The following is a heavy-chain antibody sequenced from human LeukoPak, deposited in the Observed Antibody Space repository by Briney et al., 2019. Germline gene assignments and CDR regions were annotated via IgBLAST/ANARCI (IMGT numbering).Heavy chain of an antibody. D-gene: IGHD4-17*01. CDR2: MNPNSGNT. J-gene: IGHJ1*01. CDR3: ARGRTVTTLWYFQH. Sequence: ASVKVSCKASGYTFTSYDINWVRQATGQGLEWMGWMNPNSGNTGYAQKFQGRVTITRNTSISTAYMELSSLRSEDTAVYYCARGRTVTTLWYFQHWGQGTLATVSS. CDR1: GYTFTSYD. V-gene: IGHV1-8*03.